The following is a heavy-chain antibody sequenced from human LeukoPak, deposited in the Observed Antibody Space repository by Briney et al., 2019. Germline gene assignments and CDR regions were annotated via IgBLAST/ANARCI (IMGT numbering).Heavy chain of an antibody. CDR3: ARHSYGGNKDFDF. D-gene: IGHD4-23*01. Sequence: TSETLSRTCTVSGDSISSSSYYWGWIRQSPGRGLAWIGTIYSSGTTYYNPSLKSRVTLSVDTSKNQFSLRVTSVTAADTAVYYCARHSYGGNKDFDFWGQGTLVTVSS. J-gene: IGHJ4*02. V-gene: IGHV4-39*01. CDR2: IYSSGTT. CDR1: GDSISSSSYY.